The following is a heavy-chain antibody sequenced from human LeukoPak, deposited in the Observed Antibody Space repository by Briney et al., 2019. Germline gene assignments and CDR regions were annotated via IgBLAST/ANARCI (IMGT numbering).Heavy chain of an antibody. V-gene: IGHV5-51*01. CDR3: ARSLPLIAAAGIEGLDY. J-gene: IGHJ4*02. Sequence: NHGESLKISCKGSGYSSTSYWIGWVRQMPGKGLEWMGIIYPGDSDTRYSPSFQGQVTISADKSISTAYLQWSSLKASDTAMYYCARSLPLIAAAGIEGLDYWGQGTLVTVSS. D-gene: IGHD6-13*01. CDR2: IYPGDSDT. CDR1: GYSSTSYW.